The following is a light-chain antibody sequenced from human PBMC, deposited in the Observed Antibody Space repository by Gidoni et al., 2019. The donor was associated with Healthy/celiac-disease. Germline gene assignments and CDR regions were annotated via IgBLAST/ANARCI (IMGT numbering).Light chain of an antibody. CDR2: AAS. J-gene: IGKJ3*01. V-gene: IGKV1-39*01. CDR3: QQSYSTLPT. CDR1: QSISSY. Sequence: DIQMTQSPSSLSASVGDRVTITCRASQSISSYLTWYQQKPGQAPKLLIYAASSLQSGVPSRFSGSGSGTDFTLTISSLQPEDFATYYCQQSYSTLPTFGPGTKVDIK.